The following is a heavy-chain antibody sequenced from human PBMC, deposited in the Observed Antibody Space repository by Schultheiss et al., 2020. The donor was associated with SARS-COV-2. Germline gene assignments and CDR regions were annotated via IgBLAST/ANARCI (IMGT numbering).Heavy chain of an antibody. Sequence: GGSLRLSCAASGFTVSSNYMSWVRQAPGKGLVWVSRINSDGSSTSYADSVKGRFTISRDNAKNTLYLQMNSLRAEDTAVYYCARIAAAGTGAIDYWGQGTLVTVSS. J-gene: IGHJ4*02. V-gene: IGHV3-74*01. CDR1: GFTVSSNY. D-gene: IGHD6-13*01. CDR3: ARIAAAGTGAIDY. CDR2: INSDGSST.